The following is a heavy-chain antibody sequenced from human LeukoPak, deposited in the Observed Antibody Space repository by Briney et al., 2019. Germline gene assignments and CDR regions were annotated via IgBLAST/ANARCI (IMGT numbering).Heavy chain of an antibody. J-gene: IGHJ5*02. Sequence: ASVKVSCKASGGTFSSYAINWVRQAPGQGLEWMGGIIPIFGTANYAQKFQGRVTITTDESTSTAYMELSSLRSEDTAVYYCARCSDFPKYNWFDPWGQGTLVTVSS. CDR3: ARCSDFPKYNWFDP. D-gene: IGHD3-3*01. V-gene: IGHV1-69*05. CDR2: IIPIFGTA. CDR1: GGTFSSYA.